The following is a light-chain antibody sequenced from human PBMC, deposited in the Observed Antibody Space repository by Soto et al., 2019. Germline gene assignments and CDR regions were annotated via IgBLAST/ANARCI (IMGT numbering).Light chain of an antibody. J-gene: IGLJ1*01. CDR3: SSYAGSSPLYV. CDR1: SSDVGGYKF. V-gene: IGLV2-14*01. Sequence: QSALTQPASVSGSPGQSITIPCTGTSSDVGGYKFVSWYQQHPGKVPKLLIYEVTNRPSGVSNRFSGSKSGNTASLTISGLQAEDEADYYCSSYAGSSPLYVFGTGTKLTVL. CDR2: EVT.